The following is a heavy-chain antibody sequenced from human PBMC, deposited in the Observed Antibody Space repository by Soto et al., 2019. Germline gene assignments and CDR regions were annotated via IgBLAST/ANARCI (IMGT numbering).Heavy chain of an antibody. CDR3: ARHRDYGGNPSGY. D-gene: IGHD4-17*01. V-gene: IGHV5-10-1*01. CDR2: IDPTDSYT. J-gene: IGHJ4*02. CDR1: GYSFTTYW. Sequence: GESLKISCKGSGYSFTTYWITWVRQMPGKGLEWMGKIDPTDSYTNYSPSFQGHVTISADKSISTAYLQWSSLKASDSAMYYCARHRDYGGNPSGYWGQGTLVTGSS.